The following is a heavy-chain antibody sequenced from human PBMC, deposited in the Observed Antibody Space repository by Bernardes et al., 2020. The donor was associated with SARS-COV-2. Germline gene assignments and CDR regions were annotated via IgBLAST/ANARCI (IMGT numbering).Heavy chain of an antibody. CDR2: IIPLFGTT. D-gene: IGHD1-26*01. Sequence: SVKVSCKTSGNTFPSYAVIWVRQAPGQGLECMGGIIPLFGTTNYAQNFQGRVTIAADESTSTVYMELSSLRSEDTAMYYCARSGTYPDAFDIWGQGTMVTVSS. V-gene: IGHV1-69*13. J-gene: IGHJ3*02. CDR3: ARSGTYPDAFDI. CDR1: GNTFPSYA.